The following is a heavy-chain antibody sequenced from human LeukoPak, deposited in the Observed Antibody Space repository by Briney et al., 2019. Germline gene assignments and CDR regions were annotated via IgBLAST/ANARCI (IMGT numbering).Heavy chain of an antibody. V-gene: IGHV5-51*01. D-gene: IGHD6-6*01. CDR2: IFPDDSDT. J-gene: IGHJ3*02. CDR1: GFSFSSYW. CDR3: ARQSSSSHAFDI. Sequence: GESLKISCKGSGFSFSSYWIVWVRPLPGKGLEWMGIIFPDDSDTRYRPSFQGQVTISADKSISTAYLQWSSLKASDTALYYCARQSSSSHAFDIWSQGTMVSVSS.